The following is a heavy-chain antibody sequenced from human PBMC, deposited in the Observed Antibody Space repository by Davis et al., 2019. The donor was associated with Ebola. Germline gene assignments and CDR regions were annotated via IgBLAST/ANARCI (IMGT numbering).Heavy chain of an antibody. CDR3: ARVLAARPWYFDL. CDR1: GFTFSSYG. V-gene: IGHV3-30*03. J-gene: IGHJ2*01. D-gene: IGHD6-6*01. Sequence: PAGSLRLSCAASGFTFSSYGMQWVRQAPGKGLEWVAVILYDGRNKYYADSVKGRFTVSRDNSKNTLFLQMNSLRAEDTAVYYCARVLAARPWYFDLWGRGTLVTVSS. CDR2: ILYDGRNK.